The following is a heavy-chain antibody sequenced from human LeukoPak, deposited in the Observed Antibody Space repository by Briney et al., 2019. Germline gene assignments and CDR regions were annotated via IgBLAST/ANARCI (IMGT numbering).Heavy chain of an antibody. D-gene: IGHD6-13*01. CDR3: ARLSRYSSSWYGGDY. V-gene: IGHV4-34*01. CDR2: INHSGST. Sequence: EXLXLXXAXYGXSXXGYYWSWIRQPPGKGLEWIGEINHSGSTNYNPSLKSRVTISVETSKNQFSLKLSSVTAADTAVYYCARLSRYSSSWYGGDYWGQGTLVTVSS. CDR1: GXSXXGYY. J-gene: IGHJ4*02.